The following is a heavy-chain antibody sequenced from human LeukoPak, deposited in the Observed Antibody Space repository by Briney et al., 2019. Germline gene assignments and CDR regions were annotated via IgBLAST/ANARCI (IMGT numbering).Heavy chain of an antibody. D-gene: IGHD3-9*01. CDR2: ISSSSSYI. J-gene: IGHJ4*02. CDR3: ARADRRSLTGFYPDY. V-gene: IGHV3-21*01. CDR1: GFTFSSYS. Sequence: GGSLRLSCAASGFTFSSYSMNWVRQAPGKGLEWVSSISSSSSYIYYADSVKGRFTISRDNAKNSLYLQMNSLRAEDTAVYYCARADRRSLTGFYPDYWGQGTLVTVSS.